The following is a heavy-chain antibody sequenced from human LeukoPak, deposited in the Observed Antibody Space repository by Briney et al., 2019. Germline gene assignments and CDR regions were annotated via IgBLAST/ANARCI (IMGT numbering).Heavy chain of an antibody. CDR3: ARDDALGDNALDI. CDR1: GFTFSSYG. Sequence: PGRSLRLSCAASGFTFSSYGMHWVRQAPGKGLEWVAVILNDGSQEKYADSVKGRFTISRDNSKNTLFLQMNSLRAEDTAVYYCARDDALGDNALDIWGQGTMVNVSS. J-gene: IGHJ3*02. CDR2: ILNDGSQE. D-gene: IGHD3-16*01. V-gene: IGHV3-33*01.